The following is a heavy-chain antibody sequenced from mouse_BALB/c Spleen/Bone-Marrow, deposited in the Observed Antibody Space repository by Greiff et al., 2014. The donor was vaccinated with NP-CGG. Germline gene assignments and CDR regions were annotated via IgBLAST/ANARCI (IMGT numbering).Heavy chain of an antibody. Sequence: EVKLVESGGGLVQPGGSLKLSCAASGFDFSGYWMTWVRQAPGKGLEWIGEINPDSRTINYKPSLKEKFITSRDNAKNTLYLQMSKVRSEDTALYYCARNGYYGWITYWGQGTLVTVSA. V-gene: IGHV4-1*02. CDR1: GFDFSGYW. CDR2: INPDSRTI. CDR3: ARNGYYGWITY. D-gene: IGHD2-3*01. J-gene: IGHJ3*01.